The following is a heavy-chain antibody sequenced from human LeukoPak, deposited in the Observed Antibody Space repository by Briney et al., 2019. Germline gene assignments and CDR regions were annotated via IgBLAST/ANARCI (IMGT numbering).Heavy chain of an antibody. CDR2: IYYSGST. CDR3: ARVTGYVMEDYFDY. J-gene: IGHJ4*02. D-gene: IGHD6-13*01. CDR1: GGSISSYY. V-gene: IGHV4-59*01. Sequence: SEALSLTCTVSGGSISSYYWSWIRQPPGKGLEWIGYIYYSGSTNYNPSLKSRVTISVDTSKNQFSLRLSSVTAADTAVYYCARVTGYVMEDYFDYWGQGTLVTVSS.